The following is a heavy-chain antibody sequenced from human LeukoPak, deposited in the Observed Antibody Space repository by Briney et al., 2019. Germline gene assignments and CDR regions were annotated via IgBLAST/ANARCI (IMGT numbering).Heavy chain of an antibody. CDR2: IYYSGTT. CDR1: GGSISSSSYY. Sequence: SETLSLTCTVSGGSISSSSYYWAWIRQPPGKGLEWIGTIYYSGTTNYNPSLKSRVTIPVDTSNNQFSLELRSVTAADTSVYYCARGYCSGTTCLYSSGWYFDYWGQGTLVTVSS. D-gene: IGHD2-2*01. J-gene: IGHJ4*02. CDR3: ARGYCSGTTCLYSSGWYFDY. V-gene: IGHV4-39*01.